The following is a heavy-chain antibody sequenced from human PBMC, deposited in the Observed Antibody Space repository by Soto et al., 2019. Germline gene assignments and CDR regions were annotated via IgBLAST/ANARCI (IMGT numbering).Heavy chain of an antibody. CDR1: GFTFSSYA. Sequence: GGSLRLSCAASGFTFSSYAMSWVRQAPGKGLEWVSAISGSGGSTYYADSVKGRFTISRDNSKNTLYLQMNSLRAEDTAVYYCAKDRSVLRYFDWLYWGQGTMVTVYS. CDR2: ISGSGGST. D-gene: IGHD3-9*01. V-gene: IGHV3-23*01. CDR3: AKDRSVLRYFDWLY. J-gene: IGHJ4*02.